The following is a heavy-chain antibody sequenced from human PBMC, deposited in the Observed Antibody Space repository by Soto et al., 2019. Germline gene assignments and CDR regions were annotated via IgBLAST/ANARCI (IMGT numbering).Heavy chain of an antibody. V-gene: IGHV4-39*01. D-gene: IGHD3-10*01. J-gene: IGHJ4*02. CDR3: ARHQYSGSGSYYTPFDY. CDR1: GGPISSENYY. Sequence: SETLSLTCTVSGGPISSENYYWGWIRQPPGKGLECIGSIYYSGSPYYNPALKSRITISVDTSKNQFSLKLGSMTAADTAVYYCARHQYSGSGSYYTPFDYWGQGTLVTVSS. CDR2: IYYSGSP.